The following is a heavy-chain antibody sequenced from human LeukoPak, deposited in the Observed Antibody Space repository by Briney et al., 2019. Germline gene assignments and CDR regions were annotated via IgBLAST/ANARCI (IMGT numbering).Heavy chain of an antibody. CDR2: ISWNSGSI. D-gene: IGHD3-9*01. CDR1: GFTFDDYA. J-gene: IGHJ4*02. V-gene: IGHV3-9*01. CDR3: ARVGRYFDLDY. Sequence: PGRSLRLSCAASGFTFDDYAMHWVRQAPGKGLEWVSGISWNSGSIGYADSVKGRFTISRDNAKNSLYLQMNSLRAEDTAVYYCARVGRYFDLDYWGQGTLVTVSS.